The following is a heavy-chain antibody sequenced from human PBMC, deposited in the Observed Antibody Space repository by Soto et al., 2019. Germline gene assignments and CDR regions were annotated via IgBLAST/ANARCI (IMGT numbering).Heavy chain of an antibody. J-gene: IGHJ6*02. V-gene: IGHV1-8*01. CDR2: MNPNSGNT. D-gene: IGHD3-3*01. CDR1: GYTFTSYD. Sequence: GASVKVSCKASGYTFTSYDINWVRQATGQGLEWMGWMNPNSGNTGYAQKLQGRVTMTTDTSTSTAYMKLRSLRSDDTAVYYCARSHTYDFWSGYYYYGMDVWGQGTTVTVSS. CDR3: ARSHTYDFWSGYYYYGMDV.